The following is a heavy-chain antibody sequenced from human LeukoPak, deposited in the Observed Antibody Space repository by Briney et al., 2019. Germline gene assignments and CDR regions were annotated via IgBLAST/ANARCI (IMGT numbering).Heavy chain of an antibody. CDR2: ISGSGGST. CDR3: AKDHGYFDY. Sequence: AGESLTLSCAPTGFTVSRYAISLVRQAPGKRLEWVSAISGSGGSTYYADSVKGRFTISRDNSKNTLYLQMNSLRAVDTAVYYCAKDHGYFDYWGQGTLVTVSS. CDR1: GFTVSRYA. V-gene: IGHV3-23*01. J-gene: IGHJ4*02.